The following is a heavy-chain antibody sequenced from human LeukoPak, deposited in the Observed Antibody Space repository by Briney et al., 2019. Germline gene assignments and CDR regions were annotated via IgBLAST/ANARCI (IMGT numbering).Heavy chain of an antibody. CDR1: GYTFTNYY. V-gene: IGHV1-46*01. D-gene: IGHD5-24*01. CDR3: ARDGGDGYNTD. J-gene: IGHJ4*02. CDR2: INPSGGST. Sequence: GASVKVSCKASGYTFTNYYIHWVRQAPGRGLEWMGIINPSGGSTSYAQKFQGRVIMTRDTSTSTVYMELSSLRSEDTAVYYCARDGGDGYNTDWGQGTLVTVSS.